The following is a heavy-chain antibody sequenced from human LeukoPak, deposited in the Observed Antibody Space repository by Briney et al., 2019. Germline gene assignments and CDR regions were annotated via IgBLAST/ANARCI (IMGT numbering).Heavy chain of an antibody. CDR3: ARGRDDFDY. CDR1: GDSISTSGYY. Sequence: PSETLSLTCTVSGDSISTSGYYWGWIRQPPGKELEWIGSIYYSGNTYYNPSLKSRVTISLDTSKNHMSLKLSSVTAADTAVYYCARGRDDFDYWGQGTLVTVSS. CDR2: IYYSGNT. V-gene: IGHV4-39*07. J-gene: IGHJ4*02.